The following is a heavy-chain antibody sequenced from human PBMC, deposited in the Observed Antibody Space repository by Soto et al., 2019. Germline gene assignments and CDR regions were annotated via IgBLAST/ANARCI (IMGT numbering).Heavy chain of an antibody. D-gene: IGHD2-21*01. CDR1: GYSFTSYW. J-gene: IGHJ6*03. CDR2: IYPGDSDT. CDR3: ARSIEPYYYYMDV. V-gene: IGHV5-51*03. Sequence: GESLKISCKGSGYSFTSYWIGGLRQMPGKSLEWMGIIYPGDSDTRYSPSFQGQVTISADKSISTAYLQWSSLKASDTAMYYCARSIEPYYYYMDVWGKGTTVTAP.